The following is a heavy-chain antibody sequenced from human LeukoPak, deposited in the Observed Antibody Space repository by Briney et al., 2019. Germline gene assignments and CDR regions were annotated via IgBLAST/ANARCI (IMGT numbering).Heavy chain of an antibody. J-gene: IGHJ5*02. Sequence: GGSLRLSCAASGFTFSSYAMSWVRQAPGKGLEWISCISTSGDTLYYADSVKGRFTISRDNAKNTLYLQMNSLRVEDTAVYYCARGLGYGWFDPWGQGTLVTVSS. CDR2: ISTSGDTL. D-gene: IGHD3-10*01. CDR3: ARGLGYGWFDP. V-gene: IGHV3-48*04. CDR1: GFTFSSYA.